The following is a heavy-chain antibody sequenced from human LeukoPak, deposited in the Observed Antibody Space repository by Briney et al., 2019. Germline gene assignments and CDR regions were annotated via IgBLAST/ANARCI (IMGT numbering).Heavy chain of an antibody. V-gene: IGHV3-48*01. Sequence: PGGSLRLSCAASGFTFSSYGMTWVRQAPGKGLEWVSYISSSSSTIYYADSVKGRFTISRDNAKNSLYLQMNSLRAEDTAVYYCAKAVSYYDSSGELDYWGQGTLVTVSS. D-gene: IGHD3-22*01. CDR1: GFTFSSYG. CDR2: ISSSSSTI. CDR3: AKAVSYYDSSGELDY. J-gene: IGHJ4*02.